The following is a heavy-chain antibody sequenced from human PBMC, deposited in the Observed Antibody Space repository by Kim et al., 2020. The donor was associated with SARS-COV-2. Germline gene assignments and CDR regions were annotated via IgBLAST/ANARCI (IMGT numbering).Heavy chain of an antibody. D-gene: IGHD3-3*01. CDR3: VKDLLRGFLEWFG. Sequence: YYADSVKGRFTISRDNSKNTLYLQMSSLRAEDTAVYYCVKDLLRGFLEWFGWGQGTLVTVSS. J-gene: IGHJ4*02. V-gene: IGHV3-64D*09.